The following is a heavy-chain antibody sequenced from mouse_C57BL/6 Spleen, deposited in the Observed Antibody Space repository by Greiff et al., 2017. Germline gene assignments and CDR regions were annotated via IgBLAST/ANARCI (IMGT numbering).Heavy chain of an antibody. J-gene: IGHJ2*01. CDR3: ARKSYYGNYFDY. CDR1: GYTFTSYW. D-gene: IGHD2-10*01. V-gene: IGHV1-64*01. Sequence: VQLQQPGAELVKPGASVKLSCKASGYTFTSYWMHWVKQRPGQGLEWIGMIHPNSGSTNYNEKFKSKATLTVDKSSSTAYMQLSSLTSEDSAVYYCARKSYYGNYFDYWGQGTTLTVSS. CDR2: IHPNSGST.